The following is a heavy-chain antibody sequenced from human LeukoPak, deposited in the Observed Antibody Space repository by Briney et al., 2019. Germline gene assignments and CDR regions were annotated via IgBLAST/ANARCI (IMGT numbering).Heavy chain of an antibody. CDR2: IYPGDSDT. D-gene: IGHD3-9*01. Sequence: GESLKISCKGSGYSFTSYWIGWVRQMPGKGLEWMGIIYPGDSDTRYSPSFQGQVTISADKSISTAYLQWSSLKASDTAMYYCARQAGYDILTGHKYWFDPWGQGTLVTVSS. V-gene: IGHV5-51*01. J-gene: IGHJ5*02. CDR1: GYSFTSYW. CDR3: ARQAGYDILTGHKYWFDP.